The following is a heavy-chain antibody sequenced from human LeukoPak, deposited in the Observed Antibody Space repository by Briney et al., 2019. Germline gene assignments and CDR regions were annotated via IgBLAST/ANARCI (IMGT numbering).Heavy chain of an antibody. CDR2: ITSSSTSI. Sequence: TGGSLRLSCAASGFIFDTYTLNWVRQAPGKGLEWVSYITSSSTSIYYADSVKGRLTISRDNAKNTLYLQMNSLGAEDTAVYYCARDFGNPSSPGIDYWGQGILVAVSS. J-gene: IGHJ4*02. D-gene: IGHD6-6*01. CDR1: GFIFDTYT. V-gene: IGHV3-48*01. CDR3: ARDFGNPSSPGIDY.